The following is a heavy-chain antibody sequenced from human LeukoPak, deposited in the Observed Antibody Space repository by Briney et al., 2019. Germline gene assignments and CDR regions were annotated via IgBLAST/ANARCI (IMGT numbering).Heavy chain of an antibody. D-gene: IGHD3-22*01. V-gene: IGHV1-18*01. CDR3: ARDGHRRYYYDSSVYRFDY. CDR2: TSGYNGDT. Sequence: ASVKVSCKASGYTFTTYGITWVRQAPGQGLEWMGWTSGYNGDTNYAQKLQGRVTMTTDTSTSTAYMELRSLRSDDTAVYYCARDGHRRYYYDSSVYRFDYWGQGTLVTASS. CDR1: GYTFTTYG. J-gene: IGHJ4*02.